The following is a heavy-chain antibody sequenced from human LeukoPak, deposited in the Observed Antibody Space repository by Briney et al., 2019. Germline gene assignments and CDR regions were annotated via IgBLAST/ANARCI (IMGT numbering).Heavy chain of an antibody. Sequence: ASVKVSCKASGYTFTSYGISWVRQAPGQGLEWMGWIRAYNGNTNYAQKLQGRVTMTTDTSTSTAYMELRSLRSDDTAVYYCATTVAEYDFWSGYYDYWGQGTLVTVSS. J-gene: IGHJ4*02. CDR2: IRAYNGNT. V-gene: IGHV1-18*01. CDR1: GYTFTSYG. D-gene: IGHD3-3*01. CDR3: ATTVAEYDFWSGYYDY.